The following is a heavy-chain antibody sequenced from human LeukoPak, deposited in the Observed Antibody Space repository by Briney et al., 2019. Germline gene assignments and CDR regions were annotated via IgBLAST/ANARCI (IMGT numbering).Heavy chain of an antibody. Sequence: GSLRLSCAASGFTFSSYAMHWVRQAPGKGLEWVAVISYDGSNKYYADSVKGRFTISRDNSKNTLYLQMNSLRAEDTAVYYCAHSSGYYWSVGYFDYWGQGTLVTVSS. CDR2: ISYDGSNK. J-gene: IGHJ4*02. D-gene: IGHD3-22*01. V-gene: IGHV3-30-3*01. CDR3: AHSSGYYWSVGYFDY. CDR1: GFTFSSYA.